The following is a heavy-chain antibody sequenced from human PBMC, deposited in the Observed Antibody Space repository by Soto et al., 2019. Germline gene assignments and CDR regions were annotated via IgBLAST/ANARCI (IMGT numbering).Heavy chain of an antibody. CDR2: IYPGDSDP. V-gene: IGHV5-51*01. CDR1: GYSFTSYW. CDR3: ARQSPPRYYGSGSYQDYYYGMDV. Sequence: PGESLKISCKGSGYSFTSYWIGWVRQMPGKGLEWMGIIYPGDSDPRYSPSFQGQVTISADKSISTAYLQWSSLKASDTAMYYCARQSPPRYYGSGSYQDYYYGMDVWGQGTTVTVSS. J-gene: IGHJ6*02. D-gene: IGHD3-10*01.